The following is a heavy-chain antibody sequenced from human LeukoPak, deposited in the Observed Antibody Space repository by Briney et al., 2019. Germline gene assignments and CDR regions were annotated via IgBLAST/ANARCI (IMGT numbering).Heavy chain of an antibody. V-gene: IGHV4-59*01. CDR1: GGSISSYY. Sequence: SETLSLTCTVSGGSISSYYWSWIRQPAGKGLEWIGYIYYSGSTNYNPSLKSRVTISVDTSKNQFSLKLSSVTAADTAVYYCARGATMVRGVIDHDAFDIWGQGTMVTVSS. CDR3: ARGATMVRGVIDHDAFDI. CDR2: IYYSGST. D-gene: IGHD3-10*01. J-gene: IGHJ3*02.